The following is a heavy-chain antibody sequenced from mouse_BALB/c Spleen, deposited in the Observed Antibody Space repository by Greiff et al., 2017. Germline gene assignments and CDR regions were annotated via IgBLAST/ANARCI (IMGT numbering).Heavy chain of an antibody. D-gene: IGHD2-14*01. CDR3: ARRGYYRSYYAMDY. V-gene: IGHV1-9*01. CDR1: GYTFSSYW. J-gene: IGHJ4*01. Sequence: QVQLQQSGAELMKPGASVKISCKATGYTFSSYWIEWVKQRPGHGLEWIGEILPGSGSTNYNEKFTGKATFTADTSSNTAYMQLRSLTSEDSAVYYCARRGYYRSYYAMDYWGQGTSVTVSS. CDR2: ILPGSGST.